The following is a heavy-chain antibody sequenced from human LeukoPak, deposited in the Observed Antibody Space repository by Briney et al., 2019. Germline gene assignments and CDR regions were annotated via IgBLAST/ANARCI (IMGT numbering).Heavy chain of an antibody. CDR2: IIPIFGTA. V-gene: IGHV1-69*13. CDR3: ATGRRDGSGGFDP. J-gene: IGHJ5*02. CDR1: GGTFSSYA. Sequence: EASVKISCKASGGTFSSYAISWVRQAPGQGLEWMGGIIPIFGTANYAQKFQGRVTITADESTSTAYMELSSLRSEDTAVYYCATGRRDGSGGFDPWGQGTLVTVSS. D-gene: IGHD2-15*01.